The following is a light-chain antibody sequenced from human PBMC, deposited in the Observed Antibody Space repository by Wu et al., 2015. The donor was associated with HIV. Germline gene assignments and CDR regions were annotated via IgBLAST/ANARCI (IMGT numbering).Light chain of an antibody. J-gene: IGKJ1*01. V-gene: IGKV1-39*01. Sequence: DIQMTQSPSSLSASVGDRVTITCRASQSISSDLKWYQQKPGAAPQLLIYAASSLQSGVPSRFSGSGSGTDFTLTISSLQPEDFATYYCQQTYSTPKTLGQGTKVEIK. CDR3: QQTYSTPKT. CDR2: AAS. CDR1: QSISSD.